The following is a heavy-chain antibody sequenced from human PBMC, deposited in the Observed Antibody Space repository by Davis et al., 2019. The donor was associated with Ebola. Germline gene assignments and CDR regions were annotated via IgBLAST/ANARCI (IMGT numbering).Heavy chain of an antibody. J-gene: IGHJ4*02. Sequence: PGGSLRLSCAASGFTFSRFGMHWVRQAPGKGLECVAVISADGSGKYYVDSVKGRFSISRDNSKNTLYLQMNNLRADDTAVFYCVGDMGGGYNQIDYWGQGTLVTVSS. V-gene: IGHV3-30*04. CDR2: ISADGSGK. D-gene: IGHD5-24*01. CDR3: VGDMGGGYNQIDY. CDR1: GFTFSRFG.